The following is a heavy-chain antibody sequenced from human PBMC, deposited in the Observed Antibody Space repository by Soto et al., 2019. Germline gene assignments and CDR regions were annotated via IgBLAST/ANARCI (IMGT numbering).Heavy chain of an antibody. V-gene: IGHV4-31*03. Sequence: SETLSLTCTVSGGSISSGGYYWSWIRQHPGKGLEWIGYIYYSGSTYYNPSLKGRVTISVDTSKIQFSLKLSSVTAADTAVYYCARGDIVVVPAGLTPHYYYYGMDVWGQGTTVTVSS. CDR3: ARGDIVVVPAGLTPHYYYYGMDV. D-gene: IGHD2-2*01. CDR2: IYYSGST. CDR1: GGSISSGGYY. J-gene: IGHJ6*02.